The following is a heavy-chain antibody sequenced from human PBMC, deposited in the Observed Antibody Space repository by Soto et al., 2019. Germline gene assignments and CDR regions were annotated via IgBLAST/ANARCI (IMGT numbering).Heavy chain of an antibody. Sequence: ESGGGVVQPGRSLRLSCAASGFTFSSYGMHWVRQAPGKGLEWVAVIWYDGSNKYYADSVKGRFTISRDNSKNTLYLQMNSLRAEDTAVYYCARDWSPDYGDYEGFDPWGQGTLVTVSS. CDR2: IWYDGSNK. V-gene: IGHV3-33*01. J-gene: IGHJ5*02. D-gene: IGHD4-17*01. CDR3: ARDWSPDYGDYEGFDP. CDR1: GFTFSSYG.